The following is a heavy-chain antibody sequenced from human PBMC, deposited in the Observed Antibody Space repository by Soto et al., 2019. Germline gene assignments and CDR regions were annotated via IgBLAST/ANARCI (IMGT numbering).Heavy chain of an antibody. CDR2: ISPNGDGT. D-gene: IGHD2-15*01. Sequence: EVQLLESGGRLIQPGGSLRLSCVASGMTFRLHAMNWVRQAPGKGLEWVSGISPNGDGTYYADSVKGRCIISRENSRDTLFLQINTLRVDDTAVYYCAKGGLTGVDVWGQGTAVTVSS. J-gene: IGHJ6*02. V-gene: IGHV3-23*01. CDR1: GMTFRLHA. CDR3: AKGGLTGVDV.